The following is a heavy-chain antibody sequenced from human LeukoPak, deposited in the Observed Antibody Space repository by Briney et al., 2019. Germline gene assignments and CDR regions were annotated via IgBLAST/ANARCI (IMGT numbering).Heavy chain of an antibody. D-gene: IGHD1-7*01. CDR2: ISSSSSYI. V-gene: IGHV3-21*01. CDR3: ARATTYPAGDAFDI. CDR1: GFTFSSYS. Sequence: KTGGSLRLSCAASGFTFSSYSMNRVRQAPGKGLEWVTSISSSSSYIYYADSVKGRFTISRDNAKNSLYLQMNSLRAEDTAVYYCARATTYPAGDAFDIWGQGTMVTVSS. J-gene: IGHJ3*02.